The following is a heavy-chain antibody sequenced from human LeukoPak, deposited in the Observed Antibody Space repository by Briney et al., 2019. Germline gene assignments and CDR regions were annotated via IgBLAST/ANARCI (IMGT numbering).Heavy chain of an antibody. D-gene: IGHD3-3*01. CDR2: FYYSGSS. CDR1: GGSISSSDYY. V-gene: IGHV4-39*01. Sequence: LSETLSLTCTVSGGSISSSDYYWGWIRRPPGKGLDWIGSFYYSGSSYYNPSLKSRVTISVDTSKNQFSLKLSSVTAADTAIYYCARLTIFGVVPDYWGQGTLVTVSS. J-gene: IGHJ4*02. CDR3: ARLTIFGVVPDY.